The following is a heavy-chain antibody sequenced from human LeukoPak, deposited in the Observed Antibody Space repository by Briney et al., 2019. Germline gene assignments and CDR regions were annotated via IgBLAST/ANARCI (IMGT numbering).Heavy chain of an antibody. V-gene: IGHV3-23*01. CDR2: ISHDGDGT. Sequence: GGSLRLSCAASEFTFSNYGMSWVRQAPGKGLEWVSSISHDGDGTYYADSVKGRFTISRENSKKMLYLQMYSLRAEDTALYYCARVLVGGRYFPHYFYMDVWGKGTAVTISS. CDR1: EFTFSNYG. D-gene: IGHD1-26*01. CDR3: ARVLVGGRYFPHYFYMDV. J-gene: IGHJ6*03.